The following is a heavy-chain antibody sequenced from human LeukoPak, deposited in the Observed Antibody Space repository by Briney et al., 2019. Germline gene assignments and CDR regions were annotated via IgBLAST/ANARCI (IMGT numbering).Heavy chain of an antibody. D-gene: IGHD1-26*01. Sequence: PGGSLRLSCVVSGFTFRNEEMNWVRQAPGKGLEWIAYISNTGSPIHYRDSVKGRFTISRDNAQSSLFLQMNSLRPDDTAIYYCARGGNYAHFDYWGQGALVAVSS. CDR3: ARGGNYAHFDY. V-gene: IGHV3-48*03. CDR1: GFTFRNEE. J-gene: IGHJ4*02. CDR2: ISNTGSPI.